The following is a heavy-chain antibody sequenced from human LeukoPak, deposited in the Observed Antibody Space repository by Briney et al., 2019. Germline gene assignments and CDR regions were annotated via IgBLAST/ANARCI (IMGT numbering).Heavy chain of an antibody. CDR1: GFSFSDYE. CDR3: AGGPQYSGSYGD. J-gene: IGHJ4*02. V-gene: IGHV3-48*03. CDR2: ISNSGDIR. D-gene: IGHD1-26*01. Sequence: PGGSLRLSCVVSGFSFSDYEMAWVRQAPGMGLEWISYISNSGDIRRYADAVKGRFAISRDNAKNSVSLQMNSLRADDTGLYLCAGGPQYSGSYGDWGQGTLVAVSS.